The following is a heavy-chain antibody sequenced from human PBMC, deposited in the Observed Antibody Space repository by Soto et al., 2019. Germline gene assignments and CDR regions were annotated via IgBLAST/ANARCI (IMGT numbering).Heavy chain of an antibody. D-gene: IGHD3-10*01. Sequence: PGGSLRLSCAASGFTFDDYAMHCVRQAPGKGLEWVSGISWNSGSIGYADSVKGRFTISRVKEKNNLYLQINSMRAEETALYSCAKYMVRGVIIGGRYFWGQGYKLTVSS. J-gene: IGHJ6*01. CDR3: AKYMVRGVIIGGRYF. CDR2: ISWNSGSI. V-gene: IGHV3-9*01. CDR1: GFTFDDYA.